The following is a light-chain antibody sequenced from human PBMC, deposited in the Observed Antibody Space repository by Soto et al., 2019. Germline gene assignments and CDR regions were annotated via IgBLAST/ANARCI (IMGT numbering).Light chain of an antibody. CDR1: QSVTSN. V-gene: IGKV3-15*01. CDR3: QQYNHSPPT. Sequence: EIVMTQSPATLSVSPGERATLSCRASQSVTSNLAWYQQKPGQAPRLLIYGASTRATGIPARFSGSASGTEFTLTISNLQSEDIAVYYCQQYNHSPPTFGQGTRLEIK. CDR2: GAS. J-gene: IGKJ5*01.